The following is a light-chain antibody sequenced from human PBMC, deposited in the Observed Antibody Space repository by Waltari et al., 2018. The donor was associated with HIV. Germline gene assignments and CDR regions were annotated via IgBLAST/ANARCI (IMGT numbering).Light chain of an antibody. Sequence: QSALTQPASVSGSPGQSITISCTGTSSDVGCYKYVSWYQQHPGKAPKLIVYEVSNRPSGVSNRFSGSKSGNTASLTISGLQAEDEADYYCSSYTGSSTLWVFGGGTKLTVL. J-gene: IGLJ3*02. CDR3: SSYTGSSTLWV. CDR1: SSDVGCYKY. V-gene: IGLV2-14*01. CDR2: EVS.